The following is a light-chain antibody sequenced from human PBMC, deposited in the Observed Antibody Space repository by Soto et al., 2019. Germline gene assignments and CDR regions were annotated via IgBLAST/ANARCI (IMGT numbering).Light chain of an antibody. CDR1: SSDVGSYNL. CDR3: CSYAGSSTPLI. Sequence: QSALTQPASVSGSPGQSITISCTGTSSDVGSYNLVSWYQQHPGKAPKLMIYEVSKRPSGVSNRFSGSKSGNTASLTISGLQAEDEADYYCCSYAGSSTPLIFGIGTKLTVL. J-gene: IGLJ1*01. CDR2: EVS. V-gene: IGLV2-23*02.